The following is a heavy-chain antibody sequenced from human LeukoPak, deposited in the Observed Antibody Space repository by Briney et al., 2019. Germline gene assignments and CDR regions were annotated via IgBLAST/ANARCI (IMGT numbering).Heavy chain of an antibody. D-gene: IGHD3-10*01. CDR2: MHDSGTT. Sequence: SETLSLTCNVSGGSIRGYYWSWIRQPPGKGLEWIAYMHDSGTTNSDPSLKSRVTISLDTSKNQLSLKLNSVTAADTAVYYCARAWEVTMVRGVIASDFDYWGQGTLVTVSS. CDR1: GGSIRGYY. J-gene: IGHJ4*02. V-gene: IGHV4-59*01. CDR3: ARAWEVTMVRGVIASDFDY.